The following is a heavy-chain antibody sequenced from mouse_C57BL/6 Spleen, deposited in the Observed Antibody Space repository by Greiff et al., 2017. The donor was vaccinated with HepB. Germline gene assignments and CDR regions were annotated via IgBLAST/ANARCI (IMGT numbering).Heavy chain of an antibody. J-gene: IGHJ4*01. CDR2: IRNKANGYTT. V-gene: IGHV7-3*01. CDR3: ARFYYYAMDY. Sequence: EVQGVESGGGLVQPGGSLSLSCAASGFSFTDYYMSWVRQPPGKALEWLGFIRNKANGYTTEYSASVKGRFTISRDNSQSILYLQMNALRAEDSATYYCARFYYYAMDYWGQGTSVTVSS. CDR1: GFSFTDYY.